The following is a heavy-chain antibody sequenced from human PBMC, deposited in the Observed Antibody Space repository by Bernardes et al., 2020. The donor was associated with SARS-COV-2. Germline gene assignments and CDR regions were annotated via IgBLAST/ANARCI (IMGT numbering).Heavy chain of an antibody. CDR3: ATVRHRQDSSCPWGWSGAFDI. CDR1: GNAVKELA. Sequence: TLFSKGAGNAVKELAVHGVRNAKGKGLEWMGGFDPEDGETIYAQKFQGRVTMTEDTSTDTAYMELSSLRSEDTAVYYCATVRHRQDSSCPWGWSGAFDIWGQGTMVTVSS. J-gene: IGHJ3*02. CDR2: FDPEDGET. V-gene: IGHV1-24*01. D-gene: IGHD3-22*01.